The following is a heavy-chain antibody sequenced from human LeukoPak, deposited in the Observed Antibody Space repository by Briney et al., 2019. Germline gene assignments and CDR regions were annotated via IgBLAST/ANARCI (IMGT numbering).Heavy chain of an antibody. CDR1: GFTFSSYG. Sequence: PGGSLRLSCAASGFTFSSYGMHWVRQAPGKGLEWVAVISYDGSNKYYADSVKGRFTISRDNSKNTLYLQMNSLRAEDTAVYYCAKDGHYDSSGYYGDFDYWGQGTLVTVSS. V-gene: IGHV3-30*18. J-gene: IGHJ4*02. CDR2: ISYDGSNK. D-gene: IGHD3-22*01. CDR3: AKDGHYDSSGYYGDFDY.